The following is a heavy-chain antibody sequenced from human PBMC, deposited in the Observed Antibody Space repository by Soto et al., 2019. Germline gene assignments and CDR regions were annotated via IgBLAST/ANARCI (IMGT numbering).Heavy chain of an antibody. CDR3: AKHEGYCSTTTCSNFDF. V-gene: IGHV5-51*01. J-gene: IGHJ4*02. CDR2: IYPGDSDS. Sequence: GESLKISCRGSGFTFTSYWIAWVRQMPGKGLEWMGIIYPGDSDSSYSPSFQGQVTISADKSINTAYLHWSSLKASDTAIYYCAKHEGYCSTTTCSNFDFWGQGTLVTVSS. CDR1: GFTFTSYW. D-gene: IGHD2-2*01.